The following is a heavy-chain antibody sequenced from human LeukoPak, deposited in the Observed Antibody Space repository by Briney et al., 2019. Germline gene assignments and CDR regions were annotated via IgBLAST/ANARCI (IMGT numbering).Heavy chain of an antibody. Sequence: GGSLRLSCAASGFTFSSYSMNWVRQAPGKGLEWVSYISSSSSTIYYADSVKGRFTISRDNAKNSLYLQMNSQRAEDTAVYYCARLGYCSSTSCRGPSFDYWGQGTLVTVSA. J-gene: IGHJ4*02. CDR3: ARLGYCSSTSCRGPSFDY. CDR2: ISSSSSTI. D-gene: IGHD2-2*01. V-gene: IGHV3-48*01. CDR1: GFTFSSYS.